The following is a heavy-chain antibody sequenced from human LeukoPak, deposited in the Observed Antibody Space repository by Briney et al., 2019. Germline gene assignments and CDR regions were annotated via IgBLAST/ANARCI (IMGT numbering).Heavy chain of an antibody. CDR1: GYTFTSYG. CDR3: ASPRYYDSSGYRKKTYYYYYGMDV. J-gene: IGHJ6*02. D-gene: IGHD3-22*01. V-gene: IGHV1-18*01. CDR2: ISAYNGNT. Sequence: EASVKVSCKASGYTFTSYGISWVRQAPGQGLEWMGWISAYNGNTNYAQKLQGRVTMTTDTSTSTAYMELRSLRSEDTAVYYCASPRYYDSSGYRKKTYYYYYGMDVWGQGTTVTVSS.